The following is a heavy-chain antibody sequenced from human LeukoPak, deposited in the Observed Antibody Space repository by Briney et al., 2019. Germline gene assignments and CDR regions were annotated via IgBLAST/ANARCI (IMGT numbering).Heavy chain of an antibody. Sequence: ASQTLSLTCTVSGGSISSGSYYWSWIRQPAGKGLEWIGRIYSSGSTNYNPSLKSRVTISVDTSKNHFSLRLSPVTAADTAVYYCARVVGAMSFDYWGQGTLVTVSS. CDR3: ARVVGAMSFDY. CDR2: IYSSGST. D-gene: IGHD1-26*01. CDR1: GGSISSGSYY. V-gene: IGHV4-61*02. J-gene: IGHJ4*02.